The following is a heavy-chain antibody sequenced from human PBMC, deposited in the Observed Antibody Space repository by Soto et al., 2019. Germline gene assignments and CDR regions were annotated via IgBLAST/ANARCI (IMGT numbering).Heavy chain of an antibody. V-gene: IGHV3-30*18. D-gene: IGHD3-3*01. Sequence: GGSLRLSCAGSGFRFDYYGMHWVRQAPGKGLEWLAFISHDGRNTYSADSVKGRFSISRDNSKSTLYLQMNSLRVDDTAIFYCAKEPGSRLLEWLLYDWGQGTLVTVSS. J-gene: IGHJ4*02. CDR1: GFRFDYYG. CDR3: AKEPGSRLLEWLLYD. CDR2: ISHDGRNT.